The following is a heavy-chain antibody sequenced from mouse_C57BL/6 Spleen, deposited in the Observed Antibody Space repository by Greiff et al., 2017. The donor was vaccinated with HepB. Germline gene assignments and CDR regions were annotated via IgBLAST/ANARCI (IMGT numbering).Heavy chain of an antibody. CDR3: ARKDGSRGFDY. CDR2: IYPGGGYT. Sequence: QVQLKESGAELVRPGTSVKMSCKASGYTFTNYWIGWAKQRPGHGLEWIGDIYPGGGYTNYNEKFKGKATLTADKSSSTAYMQFSSLTSEDSAIYYCARKDGSRGFDYWGQGTTLTVSS. V-gene: IGHV1-63*01. CDR1: GYTFTNYW. J-gene: IGHJ2*01. D-gene: IGHD1-1*01.